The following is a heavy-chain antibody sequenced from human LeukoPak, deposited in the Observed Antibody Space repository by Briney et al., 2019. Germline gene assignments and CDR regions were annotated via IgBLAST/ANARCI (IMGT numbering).Heavy chain of an antibody. D-gene: IGHD1-26*01. J-gene: IGHJ4*02. CDR2: IYHSGST. CDR1: GGSISSHY. CDR3: ARASHSIVGATEVDY. Sequence: SETLSLTCTVSGGSISSHYWSWIRQPPGKGLEWIGSIYHSGSTYYNPSLKSRVTISVDTSKNQFSLKLSSVTAADTAVYYCARASHSIVGATEVDYWGQGTLVTVSS. V-gene: IGHV4-38-2*02.